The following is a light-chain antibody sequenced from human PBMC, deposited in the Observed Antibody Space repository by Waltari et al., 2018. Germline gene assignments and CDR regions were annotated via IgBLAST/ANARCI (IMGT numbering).Light chain of an antibody. V-gene: IGKV3-11*01. CDR3: QQRSNWLT. J-gene: IGKJ4*01. CDR2: DAS. Sequence: EILLTQSPATLSLSPGERAILSCRASRSVSRFLAWYQQRPGQAPRLLIYDASKRASGIPARFSGSGFGTEFTLTISSLEPEDFAVYYCQQRSNWLTFGGGTKVEMK. CDR1: RSVSRF.